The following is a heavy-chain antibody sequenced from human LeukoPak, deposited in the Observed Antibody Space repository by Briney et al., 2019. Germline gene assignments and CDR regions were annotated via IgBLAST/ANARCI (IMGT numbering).Heavy chain of an antibody. CDR3: ARTRYCSTTNCRPGYYYYGMDV. D-gene: IGHD2-2*01. CDR1: GYTFTTYG. J-gene: IGHJ6*02. Sequence: ASVKVSCKASGYTFTTYGMNWVRQAPGQGLEWMGWINTNTGNPTYAQGFTGRFVFSLDTSVTTAYLQISSLKPEDTAVFYCARTRYCSTTNCRPGYYYYGMDVWGQGTTVTVSS. V-gene: IGHV7-4-1*02. CDR2: INTNTGNP.